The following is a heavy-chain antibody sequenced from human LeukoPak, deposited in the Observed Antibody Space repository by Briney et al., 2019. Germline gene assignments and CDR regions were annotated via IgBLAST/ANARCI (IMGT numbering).Heavy chain of an antibody. J-gene: IGHJ6*02. V-gene: IGHV3-48*03. CDR2: ITSSGGTI. D-gene: IGHD2/OR15-2a*01. CDR3: ARVVGLLRYYYGMDV. CDR1: GFTFSSYE. Sequence: GGSLRLSCAASGFTFSSYEMNWFRQAPGKGLEWVSYITSSGGTIYYADSVKGRFTISRDNAKNSLYLQMNSLRAEDTAVYYCARVVGLLRYYYGMDVWGQGTTVTVSS.